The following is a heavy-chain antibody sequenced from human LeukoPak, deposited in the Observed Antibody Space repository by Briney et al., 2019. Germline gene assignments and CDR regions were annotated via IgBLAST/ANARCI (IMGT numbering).Heavy chain of an antibody. Sequence: GGSLRLSCAASGFTFSSYSMNWVRQAPGKGLEWVSSISSSSSYIYYADSVKGRFTISRDNAKDSLYLQMNSLRAEDTAVYYCARDVDSSSWYRPWFDPWGQGTLVTVSS. V-gene: IGHV3-21*01. J-gene: IGHJ5*02. CDR1: GFTFSSYS. D-gene: IGHD6-13*01. CDR3: ARDVDSSSWYRPWFDP. CDR2: ISSSSSYI.